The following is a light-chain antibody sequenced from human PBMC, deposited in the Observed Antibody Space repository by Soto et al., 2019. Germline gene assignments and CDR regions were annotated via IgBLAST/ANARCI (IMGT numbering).Light chain of an antibody. Sequence: EVVLTQSPGTLSLSPGERATLSCRASQSVGMTYLTWYQQKPGQAPRLLIYDASSRASGIPDRFSGSVSGTDFTLTISRLEPDDFAVYYCQDYGNSRTFGQGTKVDI. CDR2: DAS. CDR3: QDYGNSRT. V-gene: IGKV3-20*01. J-gene: IGKJ1*01. CDR1: QSVGMTY.